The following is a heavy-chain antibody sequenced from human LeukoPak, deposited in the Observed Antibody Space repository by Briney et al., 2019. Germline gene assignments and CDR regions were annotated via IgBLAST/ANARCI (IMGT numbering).Heavy chain of an antibody. CDR2: IRGSGDIT. J-gene: IGHJ4*02. CDR1: GFTFSSYA. CDR3: ARDGPYYYDSSGYSFLAY. D-gene: IGHD3-22*01. V-gene: IGHV3-23*01. Sequence: GSLRLSCEASGFTFSSYAMTWVRQAPGKGLEWVSAIRGSGDITNYADSVKGRFTISRDNSKNTLYLQMNSLRAEGTAVYYCARDGPYYYDSSGYSFLAYWGQGTLVTVSS.